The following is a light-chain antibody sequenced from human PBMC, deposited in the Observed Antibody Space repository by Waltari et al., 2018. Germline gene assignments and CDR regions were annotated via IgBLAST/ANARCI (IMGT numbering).Light chain of an antibody. V-gene: IGLV2-23*02. CDR1: SSDVGSYHF. CDR3: CSYTTSDTFV. Sequence: QSALTQPASVSGSPGQSITISCPGTSSDVGSYHFVPWYQQHPCKAPKLMIYEASKRPSGVSNRFSGSKSGHTASLTISGLQAEDEADYYCCSYTTSDTFVFGGGTKLTVL. CDR2: EAS. J-gene: IGLJ2*01.